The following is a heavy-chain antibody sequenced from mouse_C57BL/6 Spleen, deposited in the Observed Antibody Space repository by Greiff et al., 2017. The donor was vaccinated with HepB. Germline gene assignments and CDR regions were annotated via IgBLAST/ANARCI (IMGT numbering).Heavy chain of an antibody. CDR2: IYPRSGNT. CDR3: ARYTQTGPYAMDD. Sequence: QVQLQQSGAELARPGASVKLSCKASGYTFTSYGISWVKQRTGQGLEWIGEIYPRSGNTYYNEKFKGKATLTADKSSSSAYMEYRSLTSEDSAVYFCARYTQTGPYAMDDWGQGTSVTVSS. D-gene: IGHD4-1*01. J-gene: IGHJ4*01. CDR1: GYTFTSYG. V-gene: IGHV1-81*01.